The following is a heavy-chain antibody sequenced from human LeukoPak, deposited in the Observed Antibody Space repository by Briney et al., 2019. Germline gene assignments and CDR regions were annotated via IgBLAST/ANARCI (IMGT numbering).Heavy chain of an antibody. CDR2: ISYDGSNK. CDR3: ARDPEYYYGSESHPVDY. V-gene: IGHV3-30-3*01. D-gene: IGHD3-10*01. J-gene: IGHJ4*02. CDR1: GFTFSSYA. Sequence: PGRSLRLSCAASGFTFSSYAMHWVRQAPGKGLEWVAVISYDGSNKYYADSVKGRFTISRDNSKNTLYLQMNSLRAEDTAVYYCARDPEYYYGSESHPVDYWGQGTLVTVSS.